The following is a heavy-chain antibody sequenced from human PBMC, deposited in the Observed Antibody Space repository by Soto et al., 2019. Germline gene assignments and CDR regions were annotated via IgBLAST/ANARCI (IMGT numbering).Heavy chain of an antibody. CDR2: INPNSGGT. V-gene: IGHV1-2*04. CDR3: AKGPKPTYYDYNWGRHRESAQYLQH. D-gene: IGHD3-16*01. J-gene: IGHJ1*01. CDR1: GYTFTGYY. Sequence: GASVKVSCKDSGYTFTGYYMHWVRQAPGQGLEWMGWINPNSGGTNYAQKFQGWVTMPRDTSISTAYMELSRLRSDDTAVYYCAKGPKPTYYDYNWGRHRESAQYLQHWGQGTLVTVSS.